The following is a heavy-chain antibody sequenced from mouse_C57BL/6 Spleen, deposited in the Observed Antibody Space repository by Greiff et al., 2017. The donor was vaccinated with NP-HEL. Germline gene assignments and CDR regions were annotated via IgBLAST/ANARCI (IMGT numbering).Heavy chain of an antibody. V-gene: IGHV3-6*01. D-gene: IGHD2-4*01. J-gene: IGHJ3*01. CDR1: GYSITSGYY. Sequence: EVQLQESGPGLVKPSQSLSLTCSVTGYSITSGYYWNWIRQFPGNKLEWMGYISYDGSNNYNPSLKNRISITRDTSKNQFFLTLNSVTTEDTATYYCACFALDYEGFAYWGQGTLVTVSA. CDR3: ACFALDYEGFAY. CDR2: ISYDGSN.